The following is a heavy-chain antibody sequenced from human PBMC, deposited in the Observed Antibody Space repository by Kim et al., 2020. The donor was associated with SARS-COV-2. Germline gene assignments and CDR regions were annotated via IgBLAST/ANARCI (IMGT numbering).Heavy chain of an antibody. V-gene: IGHV4-34*01. J-gene: IGHJ4*02. CDR1: GGSFSGYY. Sequence: SETLSLTCAVYGGSFSGYYWSWIRQPPGKGLEWIGEINHSGSTNYNPSLKSRVTISVDTSKNQFSLKLSSVTAADTAVYYCASSRQYYYGSGSYYWGQGTLVTVSS. CDR3: ASSRQYYYGSGSYY. CDR2: INHSGST. D-gene: IGHD3-10*01.